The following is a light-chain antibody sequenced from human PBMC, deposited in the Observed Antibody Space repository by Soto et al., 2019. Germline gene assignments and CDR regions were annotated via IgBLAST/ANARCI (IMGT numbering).Light chain of an antibody. CDR1: QSVSSN. V-gene: IGKV3-15*01. CDR2: GAS. J-gene: IGKJ1*01. Sequence: EIVMTQSPATLSVSPGERATLSCKASQSVSSNLAWYQQKPGQAPRLVIYGASTRATGIPARFSGSGSGTEFTLTISRLEPEDFAVYYCQQYGNSPWTFGQGTKVDI. CDR3: QQYGNSPWT.